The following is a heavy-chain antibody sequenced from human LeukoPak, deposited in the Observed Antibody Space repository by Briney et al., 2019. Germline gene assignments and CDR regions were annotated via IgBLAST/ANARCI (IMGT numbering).Heavy chain of an antibody. V-gene: IGHV4-59*01. D-gene: IGHD3-10*01. CDR1: GGSISSYY. CDR3: ARSPYGDWRGYGSGSYLSAFDI. J-gene: IGHJ3*02. Sequence: SETLSLTCTVSGGSISSYYWSWIRQPPGKGLEWIGYIYYSGSTNYNPSLKSRVTISVDTSKNQFSLKLSSVTAADTAVYYCARSPYGDWRGYGSGSYLSAFDIWGQGTMVTVSS. CDR2: IYYSGST.